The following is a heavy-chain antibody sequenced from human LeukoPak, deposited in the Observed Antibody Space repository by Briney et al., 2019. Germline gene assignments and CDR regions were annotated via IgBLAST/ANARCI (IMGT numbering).Heavy chain of an antibody. J-gene: IGHJ4*02. CDR2: INPNTGNP. CDR1: GYTFTRYA. D-gene: IGHD6-19*01. Sequence: ASVKVSCKASGYTFTRYAMSWLRQAPGQGLEWMGWINPNTGNPTYAQAFTVRFVFSLDTSVSTAYLQISSLNTEDTAVYYCAIDQPVAGVSNFDSWGQGTLVTVSS. CDR3: AIDQPVAGVSNFDS. V-gene: IGHV7-4-1*02.